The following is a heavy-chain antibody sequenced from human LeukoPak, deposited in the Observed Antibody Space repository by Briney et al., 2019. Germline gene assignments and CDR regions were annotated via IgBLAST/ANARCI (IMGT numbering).Heavy chain of an antibody. Sequence: GGSLRLSCAASGFTFNSYGMHWVRQAPGKGLEWVAFIRFDGTNKYYADSVKGRFTISGDNSKNMLHLQMNSLRAEDTAVYYCARGRPLGANFWVYWGQGTLVTVSS. D-gene: IGHD3-16*01. CDR2: IRFDGTNK. V-gene: IGHV3-30*02. CDR3: ARGRPLGANFWVY. CDR1: GFTFNSYG. J-gene: IGHJ4*02.